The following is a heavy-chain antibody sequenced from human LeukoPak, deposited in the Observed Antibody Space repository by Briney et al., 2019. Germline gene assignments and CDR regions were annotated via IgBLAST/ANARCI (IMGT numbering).Heavy chain of an antibody. CDR2: IIPIFGTA. Sequence: ASVKVSCKASGGTFISYAISWVRQAPGQGFEWMGGIIPIFGTANYAQKFQGRVTITADESTSTAYMELSSPRSEDTAVYYCARDRNPIVVVPAATWFDPWGQGTLVTVSS. CDR3: ARDRNPIVVVPAATWFDP. V-gene: IGHV1-69*13. D-gene: IGHD2-2*01. CDR1: GGTFISYA. J-gene: IGHJ5*02.